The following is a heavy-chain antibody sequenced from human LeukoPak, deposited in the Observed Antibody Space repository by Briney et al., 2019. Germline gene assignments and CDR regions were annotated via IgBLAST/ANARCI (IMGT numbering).Heavy chain of an antibody. CDR3: ARDEYVLTSFDP. CDR1: GYTFTSYY. CDR2: INPNSGGT. V-gene: IGHV1-2*02. Sequence: ASVKVSCKASGYTFTSYYMHWVRQAPGQGREWMGWINPNSGGTNYAQQFQGRVTMTRDTSISTAHMELSRLRSDDTAVYYCARDEYVLTSFDPWGQGTLVTVSS. J-gene: IGHJ5*02. D-gene: IGHD3-16*01.